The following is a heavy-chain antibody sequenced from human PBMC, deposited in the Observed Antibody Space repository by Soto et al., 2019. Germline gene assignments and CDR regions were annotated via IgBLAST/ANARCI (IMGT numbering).Heavy chain of an antibody. CDR3: VAELYSGGGCCSFDF. D-gene: IGHD2-21*02. Sequence: SVPVSCTTSGFTFTNPAVQWVRQARGQRLEWIGWIIVASGRTNYAREVQERVTISRDTSTSTTYMELSGLRSEDTAVYYCVAELYSGGGCCSFDFWGQGTMVTVSS. CDR2: IIVASGRT. J-gene: IGHJ3*01. CDR1: GFTFTNPA. V-gene: IGHV1-58*01.